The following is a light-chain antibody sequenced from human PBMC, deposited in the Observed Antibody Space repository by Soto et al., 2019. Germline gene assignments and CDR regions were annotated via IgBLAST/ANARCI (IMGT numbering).Light chain of an antibody. Sequence: EIVLTQSPATLSLSPGERATLSCRASQSVSSNLAWHQQKPGQAPRLLIYDASNRATGIPARFSSSGSGTDFTLTISSREPEDFAVYYCQLRSNWPPFTFGPGTKVDIK. J-gene: IGKJ3*01. V-gene: IGKV3-11*01. CDR2: DAS. CDR3: QLRSNWPPFT. CDR1: QSVSSN.